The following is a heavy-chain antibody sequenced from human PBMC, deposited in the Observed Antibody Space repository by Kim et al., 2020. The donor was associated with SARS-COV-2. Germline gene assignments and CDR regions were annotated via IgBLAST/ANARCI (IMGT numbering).Heavy chain of an antibody. CDR1: GGSISNYY. V-gene: IGHV4-59*01. CDR2: IYYSGSS. Sequence: SETLSLTCSVSGGSISNYYWSWIRQPPGKGLEWIGYIYYSGSSNYSPSLKSRVTISVDMSKSQFSLELSFVSAADTAVYYCARVSYYYDNHDAFDIWGQGTMVTVSS. J-gene: IGHJ3*02. D-gene: IGHD3-22*01. CDR3: ARVSYYYDNHDAFDI.